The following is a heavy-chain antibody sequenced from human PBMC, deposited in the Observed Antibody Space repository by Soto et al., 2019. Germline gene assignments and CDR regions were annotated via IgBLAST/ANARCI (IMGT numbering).Heavy chain of an antibody. CDR3: ARMATFGSLNWFDP. CDR2: MNPGSGDT. V-gene: IGHV1-8*01. D-gene: IGHD3-16*01. J-gene: IGHJ5*02. Sequence: GASVKVSCKASGYSFTNNDVSWVRQATGQGLEWMGWMNPGSGDTGDAQKFQGRVTMTRDISTATAYMELSSLRSDDTAIYYCARMATFGSLNWFDPWGQGTLVTVSS. CDR1: GYSFTNND.